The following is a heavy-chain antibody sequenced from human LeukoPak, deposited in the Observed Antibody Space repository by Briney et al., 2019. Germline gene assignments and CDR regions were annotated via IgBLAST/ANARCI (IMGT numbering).Heavy chain of an antibody. Sequence: ASVKVSCKASGGTFSSYTISWVRQAPGQGLEWMGRIIPILGIANYAQKFQGRVTITADKSTSTAYMELSSLGSEDTAVYYCAASTYYYDSSGYYYVDYWGQGTLVTVSS. CDR1: GGTFSSYT. V-gene: IGHV1-69*02. D-gene: IGHD3-22*01. J-gene: IGHJ4*02. CDR2: IIPILGIA. CDR3: AASTYYYDSSGYYYVDY.